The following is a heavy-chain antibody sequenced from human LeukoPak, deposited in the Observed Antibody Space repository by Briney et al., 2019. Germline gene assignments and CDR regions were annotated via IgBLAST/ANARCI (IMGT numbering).Heavy chain of an antibody. J-gene: IGHJ4*02. D-gene: IGHD4-17*01. CDR1: GYTFTGYY. CDR3: ATGLLVMTTVTRVDY. V-gene: IGHV1-2*02. CDR2: INPNSGGT. Sequence: ASAKVSCKASGYTFTGYYMHWVRQAPGQGLEWMGWINPNSGGTNYAQKFQGRVTMTRDTSISTAYMELSSLRSEDTAVYYCATGLLVMTTVTRVDYWGQGTLVTVSS.